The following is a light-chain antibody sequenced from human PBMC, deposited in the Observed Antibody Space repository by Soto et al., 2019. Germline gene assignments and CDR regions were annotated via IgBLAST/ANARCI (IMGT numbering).Light chain of an antibody. Sequence: EIVLTQSPATLSLSPGERATLSCRASQSVGDYLGWYQQKPGQAPRLLIYDASQRATGVPARFSASGSGTDFTLTISSLEPEDFALYYCLQYSNGPRTFGQGTKVEI. CDR1: QSVGDY. CDR3: LQYSNGPRT. V-gene: IGKV3-11*01. CDR2: DAS. J-gene: IGKJ1*01.